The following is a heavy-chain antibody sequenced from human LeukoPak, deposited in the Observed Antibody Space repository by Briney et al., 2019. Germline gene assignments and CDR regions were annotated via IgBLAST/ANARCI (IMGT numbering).Heavy chain of an antibody. V-gene: IGHV4-4*07. J-gene: IGHJ4*02. Sequence: SETLSLTCTVSGGAISSYYWSWSRQPAGKGLEWIGRIYTSGSTNYNPSPKSRVTMSVDTSKHQFSLKLSSLTAADTAVYYCARALVAHFDYWGQGTLVTGSS. CDR3: ARALVAHFDY. D-gene: IGHD5-12*01. CDR1: GGAISSYY. CDR2: IYTSGST.